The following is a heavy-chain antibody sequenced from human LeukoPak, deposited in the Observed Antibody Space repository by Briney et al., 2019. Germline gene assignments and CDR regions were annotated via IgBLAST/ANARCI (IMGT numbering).Heavy chain of an antibody. Sequence: GGSLRLSCTASGFTFSSYAVSWVRQAPGEGLEWVSAISGNGGTTYYAVPVKGRFTISRDNSKNTLYLQMNSLRAEDTAVYYCAKALRGIVAFDIWGQGTMVTVSS. CDR1: GFTFSSYA. CDR2: ISGNGGTT. V-gene: IGHV3-23*01. J-gene: IGHJ3*02. D-gene: IGHD3-16*01. CDR3: AKALRGIVAFDI.